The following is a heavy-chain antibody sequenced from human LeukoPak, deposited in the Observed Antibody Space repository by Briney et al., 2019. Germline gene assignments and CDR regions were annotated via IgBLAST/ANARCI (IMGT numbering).Heavy chain of an antibody. CDR3: TRDIAAGVAAAGSYFDY. J-gene: IGHJ4*02. V-gene: IGHV3-30*01. D-gene: IGHD6-13*01. CDR1: GFTFSSYA. Sequence: GVLRLSCAASGFTFSSYAMHWVRQAPGKGLEWVAVISYDGSNKYYADSVKGRFTISRDNSKNTLYLQMNSLRAEDTAVYYCTRDIAAGVAAAGSYFDYWGQGTLVTVSS. CDR2: ISYDGSNK.